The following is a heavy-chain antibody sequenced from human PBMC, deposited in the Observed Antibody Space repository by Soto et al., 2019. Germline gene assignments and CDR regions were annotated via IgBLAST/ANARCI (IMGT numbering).Heavy chain of an antibody. J-gene: IGHJ4*02. CDR3: SGGVGDAI. CDR2: TNQDGSQK. V-gene: IGHV3-7*04. CDR1: GFSFRSDW. D-gene: IGHD1-26*01. Sequence: EEQLVESGGGLVQPGGSLRLTCAVSGFSFRSDWMNWVRQAPGKGLEWVAHTNQDGSQKYYVDSVKGRFTIFRDNAKNSLFLQMNGLRVEDTAVYYCSGGVGDAIWGQGTLVTVSS.